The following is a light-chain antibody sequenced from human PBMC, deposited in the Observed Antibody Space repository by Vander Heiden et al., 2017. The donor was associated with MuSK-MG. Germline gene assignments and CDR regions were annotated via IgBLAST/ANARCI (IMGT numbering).Light chain of an antibody. J-gene: IGLJ2*01. Sequence: QAVLTQPPSASGTPGQRVTIPCSGSSSNIGSNFVYWYQQLPGTAPKLLSYRNNQRPSGVPDRFSGSKSGTSASLAISGLRSEDEAEYVCAAWDDSLSGVVVGGGTKLTV. CDR2: RNN. V-gene: IGLV1-47*01. CDR3: AAWDDSLSGVV. CDR1: SSNIGSNF.